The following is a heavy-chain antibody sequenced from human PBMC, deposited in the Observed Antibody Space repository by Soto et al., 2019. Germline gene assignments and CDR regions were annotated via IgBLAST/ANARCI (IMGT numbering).Heavy chain of an antibody. V-gene: IGHV4-61*01. J-gene: IGHJ6*02. D-gene: IGHD6-19*01. Sequence: SETLSLTCTVSGGSVSSGSYYWSWIRQPPGKGLEWIGYIYYSGSTNYNPSLKSRVTISVDTSKNQFSLKLSSVTAAETAVYYCARAPGIAVAGYYYYGMDVWGQGTTVTVSS. CDR1: GGSVSSGSYY. CDR3: ARAPGIAVAGYYYYGMDV. CDR2: IYYSGST.